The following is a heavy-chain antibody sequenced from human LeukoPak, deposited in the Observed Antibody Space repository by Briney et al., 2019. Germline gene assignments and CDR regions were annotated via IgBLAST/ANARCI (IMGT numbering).Heavy chain of an antibody. D-gene: IGHD6-19*01. V-gene: IGHV3-33*06. CDR2: IWYDGSNK. Sequence: GGSLRLSCAASGFTFSSYGMHWVRQAPGKGLEWVAVIWYDGSNKYYADSVKGRFTISRDNSKNTLYLQMNSLRAEDTAVYYCAKVPPPLYSSGENDYWGQGTLVTVSS. CDR1: GFTFSSYG. CDR3: AKVPPPLYSSGENDY. J-gene: IGHJ4*02.